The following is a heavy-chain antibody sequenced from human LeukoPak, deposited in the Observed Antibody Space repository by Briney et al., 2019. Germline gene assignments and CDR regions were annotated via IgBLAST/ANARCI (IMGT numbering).Heavy chain of an antibody. CDR3: ARRELSSWYEHCDY. D-gene: IGHD6-13*01. Sequence: ASVKVSCKASGYTFTGYYMHWVRQAPGQGLEWMGWINPNSGGTNYVQKLQGRVTMTTDTSTSTAYMELRSLRSDDTAVYYCARRELSSWYEHCDYWGQGTLVTVSS. CDR2: INPNSGGT. CDR1: GYTFTGYY. V-gene: IGHV1-2*02. J-gene: IGHJ4*02.